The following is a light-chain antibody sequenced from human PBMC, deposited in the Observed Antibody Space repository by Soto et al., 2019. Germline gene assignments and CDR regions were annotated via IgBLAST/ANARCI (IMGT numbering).Light chain of an antibody. J-gene: IGKJ2*01. V-gene: IGKV3-15*01. CDR1: QSVSSN. CDR3: QQYNNWPLGT. CDR2: GAS. Sequence: EIVMTQSPATLSVSPGERATHACRASQSVSSNIAWYQQKPGQAPRLLIYGASTRATGIPARFSGSGSGTEFTLTISSLQSEDFAVYYCQQYNNWPLGTFGQGTKLEIK.